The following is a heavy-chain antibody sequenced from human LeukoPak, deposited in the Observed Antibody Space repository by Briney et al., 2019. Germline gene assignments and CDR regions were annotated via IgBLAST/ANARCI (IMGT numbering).Heavy chain of an antibody. CDR2: IYYSGST. D-gene: IGHD2-2*01. CDR1: GGSISSYY. V-gene: IGHV4-59*01. J-gene: IGHJ1*01. CDR3: ARRSRYFQH. Sequence: SETLSLTCTVSGGSISSYYWSWIRQPPGKGLERIGYIYYSGSTNYNPSLKSRVTISVDTSRNQFSLKLSSVTAADTAVYYCARRSRYFQHWGQGTLVTVSS.